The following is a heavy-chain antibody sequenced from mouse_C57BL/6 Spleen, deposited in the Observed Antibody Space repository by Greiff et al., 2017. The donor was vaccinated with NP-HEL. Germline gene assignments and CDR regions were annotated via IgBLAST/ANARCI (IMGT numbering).Heavy chain of an antibody. CDR3: ARLGFYDYEVAY. J-gene: IGHJ3*01. CDR2: INPNNGGT. V-gene: IGHV1-26*01. D-gene: IGHD2-4*01. Sequence: EVQLQQSGPELVKPGASVKISCKASGYTFTDYYMNWVKQSHGKSLEWIGDINPNNGGTSYNQKFKGKATLTVDKSSSTAYMELRSLTSEDSAVYDCARLGFYDYEVAYWGQGTLVTVSA. CDR1: GYTFTDYY.